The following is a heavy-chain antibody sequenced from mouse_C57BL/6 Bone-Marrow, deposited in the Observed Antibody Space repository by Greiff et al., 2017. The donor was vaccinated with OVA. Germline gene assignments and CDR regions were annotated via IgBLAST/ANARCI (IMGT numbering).Heavy chain of an antibody. CDR2: IYPRSGNT. CDR3: ARALAY. V-gene: IGHV1-81*01. CDR1: GYTFTSYG. Sequence: QVQLQQSGAELARPGASVKLSCKASGYTFTSYGISWVKQRTGQGLGWIGEIYPRSGNTYYNEKFKGKATLTADKSSSTAYMELRSLTSEDSAVYFCARALAYWGQGTLVTVSA. J-gene: IGHJ3*01.